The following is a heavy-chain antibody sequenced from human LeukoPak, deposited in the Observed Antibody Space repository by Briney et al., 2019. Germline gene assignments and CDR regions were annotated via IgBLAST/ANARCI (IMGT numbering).Heavy chain of an antibody. CDR3: ASAARRPDYGDYDY. J-gene: IGHJ4*02. CDR1: GDSVSSNSAA. Sequence: SQTLSLTCAISGDSVSSNSAAWNWIRQSPSRGLEWLGRTYYRSKWYNDYAVSVKSRITINPDTSKNQFSLQLNSVTPEDTAVYYCASAARRPDYGDYDYWGQGTLVTVSS. CDR2: TYYRSKWYN. V-gene: IGHV6-1*01. D-gene: IGHD4-17*01.